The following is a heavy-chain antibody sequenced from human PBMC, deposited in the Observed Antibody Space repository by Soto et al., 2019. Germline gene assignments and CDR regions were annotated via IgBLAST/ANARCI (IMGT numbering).Heavy chain of an antibody. J-gene: IGHJ4*02. V-gene: IGHV3-33*03. Sequence: QVQLVESGGGVVQPGRSLRLSCAASGFTFSSYGMHWVRQAPGKGLEWVAVIWYDGSNKYYADSVKGRFTVSRDKSKNTLYLQVNSLRAEDTAVYYCAKDKVPVVVTAPFDYWGQGTLVTVSS. D-gene: IGHD2-21*02. CDR3: AKDKVPVVVTAPFDY. CDR1: GFTFSSYG. CDR2: IWYDGSNK.